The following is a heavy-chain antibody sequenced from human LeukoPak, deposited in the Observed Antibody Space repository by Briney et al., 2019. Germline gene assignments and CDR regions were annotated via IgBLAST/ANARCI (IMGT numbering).Heavy chain of an antibody. CDR3: ARDTRGDGYNYDYYFDY. V-gene: IGHV3-64*01. Sequence: GGPLRLSCAASGFTFSSYAMHWVRQAPGKGLEYVSAISRNGGSTYYANSVKGRFTISRDNSKNTLYLQVGSLRAEDMAVYYCARDTRGDGYNYDYYFDYWGQGTLVTVSS. CDR1: GFTFSSYA. D-gene: IGHD5-24*01. CDR2: ISRNGGST. J-gene: IGHJ4*02.